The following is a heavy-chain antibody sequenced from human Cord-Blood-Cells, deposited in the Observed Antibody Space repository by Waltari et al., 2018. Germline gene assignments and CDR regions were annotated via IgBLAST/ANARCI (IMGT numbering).Heavy chain of an antibody. CDR3: ARLLYGLDAFDI. CDR2: IYCGCSP. D-gene: IGHD3-10*01. V-gene: IGHV3-53*01. Sequence: EVQLVESGGGLLQPGGSLRISCAACGLPASSNYMRWARQGLGKWLGWVLGIYCGCSPDSADSVKRRFTLSSDNSKNSLCLQMNSLRAEDTAVYYCARLLYGLDAFDIWGQGTMVTVSS. J-gene: IGHJ3*02. CDR1: GLPASSNY.